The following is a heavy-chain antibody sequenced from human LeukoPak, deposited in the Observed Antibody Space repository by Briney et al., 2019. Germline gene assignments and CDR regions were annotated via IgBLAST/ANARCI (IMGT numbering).Heavy chain of an antibody. J-gene: IGHJ4*02. Sequence: ASVKVSCKASGYTFTSYYMLWVRQAPGQGLDWMGLINPRGGSTSYAQKFQGRVTMTRDTSTSTVYMELSSLRSEDTAVYYCARGRRLGPGIAVAGNYFDYWGQGTLVTVSS. CDR3: ARGRRLGPGIAVAGNYFDY. V-gene: IGHV1-46*01. D-gene: IGHD6-19*01. CDR2: INPRGGST. CDR1: GYTFTSYY.